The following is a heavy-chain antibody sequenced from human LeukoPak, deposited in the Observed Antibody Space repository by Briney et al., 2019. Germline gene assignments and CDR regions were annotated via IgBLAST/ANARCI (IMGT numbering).Heavy chain of an antibody. CDR3: ARLVAAGSGGYFDY. D-gene: IGHD6-13*01. CDR2: IYYSGYT. J-gene: IGHJ4*02. V-gene: IGHV4-59*12. Sequence: SETLSLTCTVTGFSISNYYWTWIRQPPGKGLEWIGCIYYSGYTNYNPSLKSRIIMSVDTSQNQFSLKLGSVTAVDTAVYFCARLVAAGSGGYFDYWGQGTLVTVSS. CDR1: GFSISNYY.